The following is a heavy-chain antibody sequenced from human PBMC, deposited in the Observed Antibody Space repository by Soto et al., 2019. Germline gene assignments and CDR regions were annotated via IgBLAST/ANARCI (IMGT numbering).Heavy chain of an antibody. CDR2: IWDDGSNK. V-gene: IGHV3-33*01. CDR1: GFTFSSYG. Sequence: QVQLVESGGGVVQPGRSLRLSCAASGFTFSSYGMHWVRQAPGKGLEWVAVIWDDGSNKYYADSVKGRFTISRDNSKNTLYLQMNSLRAEDTAVYYCARGYYYDSSGYGPYYFDYWGQGTLVTVSS. J-gene: IGHJ4*02. CDR3: ARGYYYDSSGYGPYYFDY. D-gene: IGHD3-22*01.